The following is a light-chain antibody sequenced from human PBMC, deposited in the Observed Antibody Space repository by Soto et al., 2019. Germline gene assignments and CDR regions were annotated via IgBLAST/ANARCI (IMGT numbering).Light chain of an antibody. CDR3: AAWDDSLNGAV. CDR2: SNN. Sequence: QSVLTQPPSASGTPGQRVTISCSGSSSHIGSNTVNWYQQLPGTAPKLLIYSNNQRPSGVPDRFSGSKSGPSASLAISGLQSEDEADYYCAAWDDSLNGAVFGGGTQLTVL. J-gene: IGLJ7*01. V-gene: IGLV1-44*01. CDR1: SSHIGSNT.